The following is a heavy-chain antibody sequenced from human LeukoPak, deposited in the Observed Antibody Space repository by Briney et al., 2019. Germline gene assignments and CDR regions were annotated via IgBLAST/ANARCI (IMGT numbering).Heavy chain of an antibody. J-gene: IGHJ6*02. CDR1: GFTFSSYE. CDR3: ASLTPDCSSTSCYEAYGMDV. V-gene: IGHV3-48*03. CDR2: ISSSGSTM. D-gene: IGHD2-2*01. Sequence: PGGSLRLSCAASGFTFSSYEMNWVRQAPGKGLEWVSYISSSGSTMYYADSVKGRFTISRDNAKNSLYLQMNSLRAEDTAVYYCASLTPDCSSTSCYEAYGMDVWGQGTTVTVSS.